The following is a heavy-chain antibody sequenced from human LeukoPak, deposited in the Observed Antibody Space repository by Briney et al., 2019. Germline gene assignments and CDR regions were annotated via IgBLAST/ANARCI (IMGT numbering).Heavy chain of an antibody. Sequence: SETLSLTCTLSGGSISSCYWSWIRQPPGKGLGWFGYIYYSGSTNYNPSLKSRVTISVDTSKNQFSLKLSSVTAADTAVYYCARGLSARAGWFDPWGQGTLVTVSS. CDR1: GGSISSCY. V-gene: IGHV4-59*01. D-gene: IGHD2/OR15-2a*01. CDR2: IYYSGST. CDR3: ARGLSARAGWFDP. J-gene: IGHJ5*02.